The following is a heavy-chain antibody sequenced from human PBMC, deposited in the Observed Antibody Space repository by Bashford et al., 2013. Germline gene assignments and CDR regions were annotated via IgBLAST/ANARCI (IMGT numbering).Heavy chain of an antibody. CDR2: LVGNGRAI. V-gene: IGHV3-9*01. J-gene: IGHJ4*02. CDR3: VKGVEG. Sequence: LRLSCAASGFPRXFAMHWSGKLXGRAWSGSQVLVGNGRAIGYADAVKGRFTISRDDSKNRLSLQMNSLKTEDTAVYYCVKGVEGWGQGTLVTVSS. CDR1: GFPRXFA.